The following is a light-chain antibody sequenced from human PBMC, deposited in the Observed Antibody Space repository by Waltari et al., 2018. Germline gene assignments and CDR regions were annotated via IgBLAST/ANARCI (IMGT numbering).Light chain of an antibody. CDR3: MQALQTPLT. CDR1: QSLLHSNGYNY. J-gene: IGKJ4*01. V-gene: IGKV2-28*01. Sequence: DIVMTQSPLSLPVTPGEPASISCRPSQSLLHSNGYNYLDWYLQTPGQSPQLLIYLGSSRASGVPDRFSGSGSGTDFTLKISRVEAEDVGVYYCMQALQTPLTFGGGTKVEIK. CDR2: LGS.